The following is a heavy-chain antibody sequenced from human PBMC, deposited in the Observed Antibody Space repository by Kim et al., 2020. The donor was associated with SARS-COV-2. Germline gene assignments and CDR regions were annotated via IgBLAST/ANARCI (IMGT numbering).Heavy chain of an antibody. CDR2: ISSSGGST. CDR3: AKGRGGEIVVAAGVDFDY. CDR1: RFTFSSYA. D-gene: IGHD2-2*01. V-gene: IGHV3-23*01. Sequence: GGSLRLSCAASRFTFSSYAMSWVRQAPGKGLEWVSTISSSGGSTYYADSVKGRFTISRDNSRDTLFLQMNSLRADDTAVYYCAKGRGGEIVVAAGVDFDYWGQGTLVTVSS. J-gene: IGHJ4*02.